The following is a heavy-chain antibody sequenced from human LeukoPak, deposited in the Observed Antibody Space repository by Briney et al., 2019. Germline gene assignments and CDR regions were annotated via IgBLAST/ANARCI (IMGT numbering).Heavy chain of an antibody. V-gene: IGHV1-46*01. D-gene: IGHD3-10*01. J-gene: IGHJ4*02. CDR2: INPSGGST. Sequence: GASVKVSCKASGYTFTSYYMHWVRQAPGQGREWMGIINPSGGSTSYAQKFQGRVTMTRDTSTSTVYMELSSLRSEDTAVYYCARTMVRGVTPDYWGQGTLVTVSS. CDR3: ARTMVRGVTPDY. CDR1: GYTFTSYY.